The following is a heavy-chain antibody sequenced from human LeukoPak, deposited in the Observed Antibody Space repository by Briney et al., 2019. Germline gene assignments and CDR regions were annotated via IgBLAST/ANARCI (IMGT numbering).Heavy chain of an antibody. CDR3: VRDHSSSAFDY. D-gene: IGHD6-6*01. CDR1: GGSISSGTYY. CDR2: IYTSVSS. V-gene: IGHV4-61*02. J-gene: IGHJ4*02. Sequence: PSETLSLTCTVSGGSISSGTYYWSWIRRPAGKGLEWIGRIYTSVSSNYNPSLKSRVTISVDTSKNQFSLNLRSVTAADTAVYYCVRDHSSSAFDYWGQGTLVTVSS.